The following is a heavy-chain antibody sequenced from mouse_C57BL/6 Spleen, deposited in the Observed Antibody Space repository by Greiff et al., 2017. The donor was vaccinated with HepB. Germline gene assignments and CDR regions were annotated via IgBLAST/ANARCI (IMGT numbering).Heavy chain of an antibody. V-gene: IGHV1-80*01. CDR3: ARRSITTVEGYFDY. CDR1: GYAFSSYW. D-gene: IGHD1-1*01. Sequence: VKVVESGAELVKPGASVKISCKASGYAFSSYWMNWVKQRPGKGLEWIGQIYPGDGDTNYNGKFKGKATLTADKSSSTGYLQLSSLTSEDSAVYFCARRSITTVEGYFDYWGQGTTLTVSS. CDR2: IYPGDGDT. J-gene: IGHJ2*01.